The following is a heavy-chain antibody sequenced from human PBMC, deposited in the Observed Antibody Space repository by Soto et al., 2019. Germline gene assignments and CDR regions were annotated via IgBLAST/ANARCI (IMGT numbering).Heavy chain of an antibody. CDR2: IKQDGSEK. D-gene: IGHD6-6*01. CDR3: AREEGQLVEGYYYYYMDV. J-gene: IGHJ6*03. CDR1: GFTFSSYW. V-gene: IGHV3-7*01. Sequence: GGFLRLSCAASGFTFSSYWMSWVRQAPGKGLEWVANIKQDGSEKYYVDSVKGRFTISRDNAKNSLYLQMNSLRAEDTAVYYCAREEGQLVEGYYYYYMDVWGKGTTVTVSS.